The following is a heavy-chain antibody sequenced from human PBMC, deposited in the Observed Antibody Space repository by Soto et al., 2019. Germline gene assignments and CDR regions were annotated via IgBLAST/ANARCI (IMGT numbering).Heavy chain of an antibody. CDR3: ARDPGLAMVRRRGFDM. Sequence: QVQLVESGGGVVQPGSSLRLSCAASGFPFSSYPMHWVRQAPGKGLEWVALISNDGSNKAYTDSVKGRFTISRDNSKNTLQVQMNSLRADDTAVYYCARDPGLAMVRRRGFDMWGQGTMVTVSS. J-gene: IGHJ3*02. D-gene: IGHD5-18*01. CDR2: ISNDGSNK. CDR1: GFPFSSYP. V-gene: IGHV3-30-3*01.